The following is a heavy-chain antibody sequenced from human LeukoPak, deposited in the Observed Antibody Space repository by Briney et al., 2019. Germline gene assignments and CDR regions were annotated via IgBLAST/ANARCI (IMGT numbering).Heavy chain of an antibody. Sequence: ASVKVSCKTSGYTFTSYGISWVRQAPGQGLEWMGWISADNGKTNYAQKLQGRVTMTTDTSTTTAYMELSSLRSEDTAVYYCAREQARYCSGGSCFEDAFDIWGQGTMVTVSS. J-gene: IGHJ3*02. D-gene: IGHD2-15*01. V-gene: IGHV1-18*01. CDR1: GYTFTSYG. CDR2: ISADNGKT. CDR3: AREQARYCSGGSCFEDAFDI.